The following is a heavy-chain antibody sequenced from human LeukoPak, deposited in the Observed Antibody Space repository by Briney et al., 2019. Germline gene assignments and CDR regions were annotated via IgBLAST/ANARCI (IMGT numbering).Heavy chain of an antibody. Sequence: GGSLRLSCGASRFTFSNYWMSWVRQAPGKGLEWVSIIYSGGNTYYADSVEGRFTISRDNSKNTVYLQMNSLRAEDTAVYYCASHGSGSYRNPIDYWGQGTLVTVSS. CDR2: IYSGGNT. CDR3: ASHGSGSYRNPIDY. CDR1: RFTFSNYW. V-gene: IGHV3-53*01. J-gene: IGHJ4*02. D-gene: IGHD3-10*01.